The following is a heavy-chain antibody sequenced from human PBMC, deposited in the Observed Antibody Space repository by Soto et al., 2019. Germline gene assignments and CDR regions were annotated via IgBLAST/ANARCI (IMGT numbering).Heavy chain of an antibody. V-gene: IGHV1-18*01. CDR2: ISAYNGNT. CDR3: ARDIVGGVTRVNWFDP. J-gene: IGHJ5*02. D-gene: IGHD2-8*02. Sequence: ASVKVSCKASGYTFTGYGISWVRQAPGQGLEWMGWISAYNGNTNYAQKLQGRVTMTTDTSTSTAYMELRSLRSDDTAVYYCARDIVGGVTRVNWFDPWGQGTLVTVSS. CDR1: GYTFTGYG.